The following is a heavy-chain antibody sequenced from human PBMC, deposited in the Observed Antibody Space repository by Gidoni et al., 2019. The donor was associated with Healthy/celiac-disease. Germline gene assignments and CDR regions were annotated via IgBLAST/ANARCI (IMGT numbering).Heavy chain of an antibody. J-gene: IGHJ5*02. CDR1: GFPFSSYA. Sequence: QVQLVESGGGVVQPGRSLRLSCAASGFPFSSYAMHWVRQAPGKGLEWVAVISYDGSNKYYADSVKGRFTISRDNSKNTLYLQMNSLRAEDTAVYYCARDNSYYGSGSQGFDPWGQGTLVTVSS. CDR3: ARDNSYYGSGSQGFDP. V-gene: IGHV3-30*01. CDR2: ISYDGSNK. D-gene: IGHD3-10*01.